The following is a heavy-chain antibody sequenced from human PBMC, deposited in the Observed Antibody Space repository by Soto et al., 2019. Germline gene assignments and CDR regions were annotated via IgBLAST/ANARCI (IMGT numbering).Heavy chain of an antibody. CDR3: AKQQSRRYFDWSARGNDAFDI. J-gene: IGHJ3*02. Sequence: GGSLRLSCAASGFTFSSYAMSWVRQAPGKGLEWVSAISGSGGSTYYADSVKGRFTISRDNSKNTLYLQMNSLRAEDTAVYYCAKQQSRRYFDWSARGNDAFDIWGQGTMVTVSS. V-gene: IGHV3-23*01. CDR1: GFTFSSYA. CDR2: ISGSGGST. D-gene: IGHD3-9*01.